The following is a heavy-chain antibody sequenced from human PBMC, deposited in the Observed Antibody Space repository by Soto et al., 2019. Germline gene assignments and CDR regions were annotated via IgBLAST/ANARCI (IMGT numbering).Heavy chain of an antibody. D-gene: IGHD3-16*02. CDR3: AREGVSPDYDYIWGSYRSDDAFDI. Sequence: QVQLVESGGGLVKPGGSLRLSCAASGFTFSDYYMSWIRQAPGKGLEWVSYISSSGSNIFYSDSVKGRFTISRDNAKKSLFLQMNSLRADDTAVYYCAREGVSPDYDYIWGSYRSDDAFDIWGQGTMVTVSS. V-gene: IGHV3-11*01. J-gene: IGHJ3*02. CDR1: GFTFSDYY. CDR2: ISSSGSNI.